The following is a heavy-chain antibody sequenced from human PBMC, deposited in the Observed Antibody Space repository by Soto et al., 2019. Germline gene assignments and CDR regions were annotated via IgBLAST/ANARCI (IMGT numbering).Heavy chain of an antibody. CDR2: IVVASGQT. V-gene: IGHV1-58*02. Sequence: GASVKVSCKASGYTFSDYYIHWVRQAPGQGLEWIGWIVVASGQTNYAQNFRGRVAITRDTSTATAYIALTGLTSEDTAVYFCSADRPDIGVGWWVWGQGTTVAVSS. D-gene: IGHD2-15*01. CDR1: GYTFSDYY. CDR3: SADRPDIGVGWWV. J-gene: IGHJ6*02.